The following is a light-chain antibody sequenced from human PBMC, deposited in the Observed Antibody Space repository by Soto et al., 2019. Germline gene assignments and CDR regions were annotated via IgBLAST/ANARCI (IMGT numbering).Light chain of an antibody. CDR1: SSDVGGFNS. CDR3: SSYTSSSTYV. CDR2: DVS. J-gene: IGLJ1*01. V-gene: IGLV2-14*03. Sequence: QSALTQPASVSGSPGQSITISCTGTSSDVGGFNSVSWYQQHPGKAPKLMIYDVSDRPSGVSDRFSGSKSGNTASLTISGLQGEDEADYYCSSYTSSSTYVFGTGTKLTVL.